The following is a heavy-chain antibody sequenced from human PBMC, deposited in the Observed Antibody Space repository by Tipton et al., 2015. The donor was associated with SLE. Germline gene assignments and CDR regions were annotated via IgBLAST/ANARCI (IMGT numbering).Heavy chain of an antibody. D-gene: IGHD6-19*01. CDR2: IASKPYGETT. Sequence: RSLRLSCTVSGFLFGDYGMSWFRQAPGKGLEWVSFIASKPYGETTEYAASVKGRFTISRDDSKSVAYLQMNSLKTEDTAVYYCARTAYLQSRAGFDPWGQGTLVTVSS. V-gene: IGHV3-49*03. CDR3: ARTAYLQSRAGFDP. J-gene: IGHJ5*02. CDR1: GFLFGDYG.